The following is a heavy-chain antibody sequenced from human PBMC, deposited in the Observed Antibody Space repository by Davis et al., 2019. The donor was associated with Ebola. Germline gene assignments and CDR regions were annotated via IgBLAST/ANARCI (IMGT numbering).Heavy chain of an antibody. CDR2: IYYSGST. V-gene: IGHV4-59*01. Sequence: PGGSLRLSCAASGFTFSSYWMSWIRQPPGKGLEWIGYIYYSGSTNYNPSLKSRVTISVDTSKNQFSLKLSSVTAADTAVYYCAYQRWLQSEFDYWGQGTLVTVSS. CDR1: GFTFSSYW. J-gene: IGHJ4*02. D-gene: IGHD5-24*01. CDR3: AYQRWLQSEFDY.